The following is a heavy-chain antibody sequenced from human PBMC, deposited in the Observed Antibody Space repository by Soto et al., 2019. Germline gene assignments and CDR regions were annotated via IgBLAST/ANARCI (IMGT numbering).Heavy chain of an antibody. CDR2: ISSSGSTI. CDR1: GFTFSDYY. D-gene: IGHD5-12*01. V-gene: IGHV3-11*01. CDR3: AREKRGYSGYDYFDY. Sequence: GGSLRLSCAASGFTFSDYYMSWIRQAPGKGLEWVSYISSSGSTIYYADPVKGRFTISRDNAKNSLYLQMNSLRAEDTAVYYCAREKRGYSGYDYFDYWGQGTLVTVSS. J-gene: IGHJ4*02.